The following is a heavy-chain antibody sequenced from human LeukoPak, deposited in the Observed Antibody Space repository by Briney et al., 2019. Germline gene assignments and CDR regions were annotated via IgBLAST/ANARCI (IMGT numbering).Heavy chain of an antibody. CDR1: GGSISSSSYY. D-gene: IGHD4-17*01. Sequence: PSETLSLTCTVSGGSISSSSYYWGWIRQPPGKGLEWIGSIYYDGSTYYNPSLKSRVSISGDTSKNQFSLKLSSVTAADTAVYYCARGSSARPGGLWGDYGGNNWFDPWGQGTLVTVSS. CDR3: ARGSSARPGGLWGDYGGNNWFDP. V-gene: IGHV4-39*07. J-gene: IGHJ5*02. CDR2: IYYDGST.